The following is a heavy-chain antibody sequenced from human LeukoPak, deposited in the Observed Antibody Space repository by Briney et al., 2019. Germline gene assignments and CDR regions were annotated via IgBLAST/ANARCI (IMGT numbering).Heavy chain of an antibody. Sequence: ASVKVSCKASGYTFTGYYMHWVRQAPGQGLEWMGRINPNSGGTNYAQEFQGRVTMTRDTSISTAYMELSRLRSDDTAVYYCARTAPITVFGVVEGLSDYWGQGTLVTVSS. CDR3: ARTAPITVFGVVEGLSDY. J-gene: IGHJ4*02. CDR2: INPNSGGT. CDR1: GYTFTGYY. V-gene: IGHV1-2*06. D-gene: IGHD3-3*01.